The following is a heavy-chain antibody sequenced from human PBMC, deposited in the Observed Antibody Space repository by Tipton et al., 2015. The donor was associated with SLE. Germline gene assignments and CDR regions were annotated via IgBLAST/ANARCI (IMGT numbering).Heavy chain of an antibody. Sequence: TLSLTCTVSGGSISSYYWSWIRQPPGKGLEWIGCFSNTGSTNFNPSLKSRVTISVDTSKNQFSLKLSSLTAADTAVYYCARSHSSGWSVYSYYGMDVWGQGTTVTVSS. CDR2: FSNTGST. D-gene: IGHD6-19*01. J-gene: IGHJ6*02. CDR3: ARSHSSGWSVYSYYGMDV. CDR1: GGSISSYY. V-gene: IGHV4-59*08.